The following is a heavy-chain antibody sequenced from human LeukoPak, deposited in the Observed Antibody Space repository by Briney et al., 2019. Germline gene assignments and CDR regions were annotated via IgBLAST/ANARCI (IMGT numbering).Heavy chain of an antibody. V-gene: IGHV4-34*01. D-gene: IGHD4-17*01. CDR2: INHSGST. Sequence: PSETLSLTCAVYGGSFSGYYWSWIRQPPGKGLEWIGEINHSGSTNYNPSLKSRVTISVDTSKNQFSLKLSSVTAADTAVYYCARHTIRRLLVGFDYWGQGTLVTVSS. CDR1: GGSFSGYY. J-gene: IGHJ4*02. CDR3: ARHTIRRLLVGFDY.